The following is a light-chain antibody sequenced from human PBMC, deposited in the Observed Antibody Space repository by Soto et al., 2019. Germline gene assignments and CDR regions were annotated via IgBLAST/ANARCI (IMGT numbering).Light chain of an antibody. CDR2: LGS. V-gene: IGKV2-28*01. CDR1: QSLLHSNGYNY. CDR3: MQALQTPRT. Sequence: DIVMTQSPLSLTVTPGEPASISCRSSQSLLHSNGYNYLDWYLQKPGQSPQLLIYLGSNRASGVPDRFSGSGSGTDFTLKISIVEADDVGVYYCMQALQTPRTFGEGTKVEIK. J-gene: IGKJ1*01.